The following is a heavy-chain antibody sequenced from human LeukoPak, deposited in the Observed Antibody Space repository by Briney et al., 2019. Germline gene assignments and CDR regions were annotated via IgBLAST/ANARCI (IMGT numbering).Heavy chain of an antibody. Sequence: SETLSLTCTVSGGSISSYYWSWIRQPPGKGLEWIGYIYYSGSTNYNPSLKSRVTISVDTSKNQFSLKLSSVTAADTAVYYCARDSTGSGIQFDPWGQGTLVTASS. V-gene: IGHV4-59*01. CDR3: ARDSTGSGIQFDP. CDR1: GGSISSYY. CDR2: IYYSGST. D-gene: IGHD1-14*01. J-gene: IGHJ5*02.